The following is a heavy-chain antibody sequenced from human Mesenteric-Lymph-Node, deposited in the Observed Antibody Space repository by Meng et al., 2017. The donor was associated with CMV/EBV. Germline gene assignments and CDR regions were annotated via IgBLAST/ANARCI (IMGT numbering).Heavy chain of an antibody. CDR2: IYPNTGDT. V-gene: IGHV1-2*02. D-gene: IGHD2-2*02. J-gene: IGHJ4*02. CDR1: GYTFTAHY. CDR3: ARDQWSVVVPAAIPSFDY. Sequence: ASVKVSCKASGYTFTAHYLHWVRQAPGQGLQWMGWIYPNTGDTHYAQKFQGRVTMTTDTSTSTAYMELRSLRSDDTAVYYCARDQWSVVVPAAIPSFDYWGQGTLVTVSS.